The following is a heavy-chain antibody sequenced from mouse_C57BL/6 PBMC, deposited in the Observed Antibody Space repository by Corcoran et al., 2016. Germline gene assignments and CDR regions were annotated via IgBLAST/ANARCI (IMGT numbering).Heavy chain of an antibody. CDR2: IYPGDGDT. CDR1: GYAFSSYW. CDR3: ARRHGSSTYYFDY. J-gene: IGHJ2*01. D-gene: IGHD1-1*01. V-gene: IGHV1-80*01. Sequence: QVLLQQSGAELVEPGASVKIPCKASGYAFSSYWMNWVKQRPGKGLEWIGQIYPGDGDTNYNGKFKGKATLTADKSSSTAYMQLSSLTSEDSAVYFCARRHGSSTYYFDYWGQGTTLTVSS.